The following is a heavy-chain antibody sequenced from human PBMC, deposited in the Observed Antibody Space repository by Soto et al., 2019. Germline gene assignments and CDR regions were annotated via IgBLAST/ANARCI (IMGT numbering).Heavy chain of an antibody. J-gene: IGHJ5*02. CDR3: TTDCSGGSCYSSDWFDP. CDR1: GFTFSNAW. D-gene: IGHD2-15*01. CDR2: IKSKTDGGTT. V-gene: IGHV3-15*01. Sequence: GSLRLSCAASGFTFSNAWMSWVRQAPGKGLEWVGRIKSKTDGGTTDYAAPVKGRFTISRDDSKNTLYLQMNSLKTEDTAVYYCTTDCSGGSCYSSDWFDPWGQGTLVTVSS.